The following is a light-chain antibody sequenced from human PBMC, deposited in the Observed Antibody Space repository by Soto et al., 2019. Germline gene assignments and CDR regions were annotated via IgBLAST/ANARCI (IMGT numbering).Light chain of an antibody. Sequence: DIQMTQSPSSLSASIGDRVTITCRASQSISSYLHWYQQKPGKAPMLLIYGATNLQSGVPTGFSGSGARTDVTLPIRSLQPEDFATDFCQQSFSVRAWTFGQGTKVEIK. CDR1: QSISSY. V-gene: IGKV1-39*01. CDR3: QQSFSVRAWT. J-gene: IGKJ1*01. CDR2: GAT.